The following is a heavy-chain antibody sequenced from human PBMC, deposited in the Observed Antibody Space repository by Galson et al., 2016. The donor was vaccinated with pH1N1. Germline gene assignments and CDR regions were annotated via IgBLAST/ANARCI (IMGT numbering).Heavy chain of an antibody. J-gene: IGHJ6*02. CDR1: GYTLNKYY. CDR3: ARQFPGTIHYYFYGMGV. V-gene: IGHV5-10-1*01. Sequence: KVSCKASGYTLNKYYIHWVRQMPGKGLEWMGRIDTSDSYINYNPSFEGHVTISVDKSNSTAYLQWASLKTSDTAIYYCARQFPGTIHYYFYGMGVWGQGTTVTVSS. D-gene: IGHD3-3*01. CDR2: IDTSDSYI.